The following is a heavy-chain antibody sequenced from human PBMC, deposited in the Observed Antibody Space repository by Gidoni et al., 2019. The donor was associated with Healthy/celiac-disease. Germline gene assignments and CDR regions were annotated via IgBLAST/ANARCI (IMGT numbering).Heavy chain of an antibody. V-gene: IGHV1-69*01. J-gene: IGHJ6*02. Sequence: QVQLVQSGAEVKKPGSSVKVSCKASGGTFSSYAISWVRQAPGQRLEWMGGIIPIFGTANYAQKFQGRVTITADESTSTAYMELSSLRSEDTAVYYCARVGSMVRGFLGASIDYYYGMDVWGQGTTVTVSS. CDR3: ARVGSMVRGFLGASIDYYYGMDV. CDR2: IIPIFGTA. D-gene: IGHD3-10*01. CDR1: GGTFSSYA.